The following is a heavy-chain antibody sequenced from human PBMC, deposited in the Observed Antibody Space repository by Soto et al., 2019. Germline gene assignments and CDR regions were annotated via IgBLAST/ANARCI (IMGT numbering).Heavy chain of an antibody. J-gene: IGHJ4*02. CDR3: AHSVVAGLGYYFDY. V-gene: IGHV2-5*02. CDR2: IYWDDDK. Sequence: QITLKESGPTLVKPTQTLTLTCTFSGFSLSSTRVAVGWIRQPPGKALEWLALIYWDDDKRYSPFLKSRLTRTKHTTKNQVVRTMSTLGPVDTATYYCAHSVVAGLGYYFDYWGQGTLVTVSS. D-gene: IGHD6-19*01. CDR1: GFSLSSTRVA.